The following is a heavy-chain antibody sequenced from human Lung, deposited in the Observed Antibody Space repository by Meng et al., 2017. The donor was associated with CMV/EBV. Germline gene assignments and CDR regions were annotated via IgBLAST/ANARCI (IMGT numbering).Heavy chain of an antibody. Sequence: ASGYTFTGYYMHWVRQAPGQGLEWMGWINPNSGGTNYAQKFQGRVTMTRDTSISTAYMELSRLRSDDTAVYCCARIASSGSYYSFDYWGQGTLVTVSS. CDR1: GYTFTGYY. J-gene: IGHJ4*02. V-gene: IGHV1-2*02. D-gene: IGHD1-26*01. CDR2: INPNSGGT. CDR3: ARIASSGSYYSFDY.